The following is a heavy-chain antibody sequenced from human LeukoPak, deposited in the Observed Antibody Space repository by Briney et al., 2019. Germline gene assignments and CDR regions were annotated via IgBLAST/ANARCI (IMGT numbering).Heavy chain of an antibody. CDR1: GYTFANYY. CDR3: ARDRYCSGGSCYGHNWFDP. V-gene: IGHV1-46*01. J-gene: IGHJ5*02. D-gene: IGHD2-15*01. CDR2: ITPNGGST. Sequence: GASVKVSCKASGYTFANYYFHWVRQAPGQGLEWMGVITPNGGSTRYAQKFQGRVTMTRDTSTSTVYMELSRLRSEDTAVYYCARDRYCSGGSCYGHNWFDPWGQGTLVTVSS.